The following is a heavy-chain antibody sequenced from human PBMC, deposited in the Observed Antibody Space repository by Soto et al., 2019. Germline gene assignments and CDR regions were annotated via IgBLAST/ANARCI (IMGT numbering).Heavy chain of an antibody. CDR2: IYYSGST. Sequence: QVQLQESGPGLVKPSQTLSLTCTVSGGSISTGGYYWTWIRQHPGKGLEWIGYIYYSGSTYYNPSLKSRVTISVDTSKNQFSLKLSSVTSADTAVYYCARGLSVTLFDNGGQGTLVTVSS. V-gene: IGHV4-31*03. D-gene: IGHD4-17*01. CDR1: GGSISTGGYY. J-gene: IGHJ4*02. CDR3: ARGLSVTLFDN.